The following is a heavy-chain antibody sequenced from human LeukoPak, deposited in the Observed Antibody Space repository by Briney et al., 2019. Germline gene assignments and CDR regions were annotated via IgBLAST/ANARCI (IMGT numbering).Heavy chain of an antibody. J-gene: IGHJ5*02. CDR2: ISYDGNNK. Sequence: GGSLRLSCAVSGFTFSSYAMHWVRQAPGKGLEWAAVISYDGNNKYYADSVKGRFTISRDNSKNTLYLQMNSLRPEDTAVYYCAGEGIAAAGILGWFDPWGQGTLVTVSS. CDR3: AGEGIAAAGILGWFDP. V-gene: IGHV3-30-3*01. D-gene: IGHD6-13*01. CDR1: GFTFSSYA.